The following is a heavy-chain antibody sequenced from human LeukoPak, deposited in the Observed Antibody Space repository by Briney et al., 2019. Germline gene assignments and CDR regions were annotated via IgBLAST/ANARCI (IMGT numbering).Heavy chain of an antibody. D-gene: IGHD3-22*01. V-gene: IGHV1-2*02. J-gene: IGHJ4*02. CDR1: GYTFTGYY. Sequence: ASVKVSCRASGYTFTGYYMHWVRQAPGQGLEWMGWINPNSGGTNYAQKFQGRVTMTRDTSTSTAYMELSRLRSDDTAVYYCALRDYYDSSGLDYWGQGTLVTVSS. CDR3: ALRDYYDSSGLDY. CDR2: INPNSGGT.